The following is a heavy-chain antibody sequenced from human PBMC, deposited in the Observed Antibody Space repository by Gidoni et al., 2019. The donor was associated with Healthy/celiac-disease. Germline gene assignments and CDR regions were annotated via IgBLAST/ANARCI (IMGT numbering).Heavy chain of an antibody. CDR2: INHSGST. CDR1: GGSFSGYY. D-gene: IGHD3-3*01. V-gene: IGHV4-34*01. Sequence: QVQLQQWGAGLLKPSETLSLTCAVYGGSFSGYYWSWIRQPPGKGLEWIGEINHSGSTNYNPSLKSRVTISVDTSKNQFSLKLSSVTAADTAVYYCARGLHHYDFWSGYYEWGQGTLVTVSS. CDR3: ARGLHHYDFWSGYYE. J-gene: IGHJ4*02.